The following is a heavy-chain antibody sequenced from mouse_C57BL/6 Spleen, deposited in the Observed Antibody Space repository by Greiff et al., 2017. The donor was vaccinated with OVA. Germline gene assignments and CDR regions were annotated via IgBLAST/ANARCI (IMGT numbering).Heavy chain of an antibody. V-gene: IGHV5-6*01. CDR2: ISSGGSYT. CDR3: ATPWDAMDY. Sequence: DVQLVESGGDLVKPGGSLKLSCAASGFTFSSYGMSWVRQTPDKRLEWVATISSGGSYTYYPDSVKGRFTISRDNAKNTLYLQMSSLQSGDTAMYYCATPWDAMDYWGQGTSVTVSS. J-gene: IGHJ4*01. CDR1: GFTFSSYG.